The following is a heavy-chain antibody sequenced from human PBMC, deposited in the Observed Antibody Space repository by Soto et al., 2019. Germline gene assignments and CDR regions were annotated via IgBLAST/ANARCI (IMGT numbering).Heavy chain of an antibody. D-gene: IGHD2-8*01. V-gene: IGHV1-8*01. CDR2: MNPNSGNT. CDR1: GYTFTSYD. J-gene: IGHJ5*02. CDR3: CAYCTNGVCYKGFDP. Sequence: GASVKVSCKASGYTFTSYDINWVRQATGQGLEWMGWMNPNSGNTGYAQKLQGRVTMTRNTSISTAYMELSSLRSEDTAVYYCCAYCTNGVCYKGFDPWGQGTLVTVSS.